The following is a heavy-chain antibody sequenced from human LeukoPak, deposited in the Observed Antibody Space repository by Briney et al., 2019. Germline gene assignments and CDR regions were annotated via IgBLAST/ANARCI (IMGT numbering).Heavy chain of an antibody. J-gene: IGHJ4*02. D-gene: IGHD2-15*01. CDR3: ARRPYCSGGSCTGLFDY. V-gene: IGHV4-39*01. CDR1: GFTVSSNY. CDR2: IYYSGST. Sequence: GSLRLSCAASGFTVSSNYMSWVRQPPGEGLEWIGSIYYSGSTYYNPSLKSRVTISVDTSKNQFSLKLSSVTAADTAVYYCARRPYCSGGSCTGLFDYWGQGTLVTVSS.